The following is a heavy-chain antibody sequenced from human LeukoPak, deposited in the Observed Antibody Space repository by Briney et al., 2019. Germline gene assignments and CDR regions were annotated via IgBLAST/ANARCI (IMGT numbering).Heavy chain of an antibody. CDR1: GGSISSYF. CDR2: IYYSGNT. Sequence: SETLSLTCTVSGGSISSYFWIWIRQPPGKGLEWIGYIYYSGNTNSSPSLKSRVTISLDTSKNQFSLKLSSVTAADTAVYYCARDPYSGSYYHAFDIWGQGTMVTVSS. V-gene: IGHV4-59*01. J-gene: IGHJ3*02. CDR3: ARDPYSGSYYHAFDI. D-gene: IGHD1-26*01.